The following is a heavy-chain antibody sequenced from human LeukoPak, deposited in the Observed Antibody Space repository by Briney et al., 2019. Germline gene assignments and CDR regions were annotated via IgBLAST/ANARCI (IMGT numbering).Heavy chain of an antibody. V-gene: IGHV3-9*03. CDR1: GFTFDDYA. D-gene: IGHD6-19*01. Sequence: GRSLRLSCAASGFTFDDYAMHWVRQAPGKGLEWVAGISWNSGRIGYADSVKGRFTISRDNAKKSLYLQMNSLRAEDMALYYCAKSSPGYSSGWLQHWGQGTLVTVSS. CDR3: AKSSPGYSSGWLQH. CDR2: ISWNSGRI. J-gene: IGHJ1*01.